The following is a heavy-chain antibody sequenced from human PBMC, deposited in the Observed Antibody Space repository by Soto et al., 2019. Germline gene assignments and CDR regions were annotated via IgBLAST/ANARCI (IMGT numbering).Heavy chain of an antibody. J-gene: IGHJ4*02. V-gene: IGHV3-23*01. D-gene: IGHD6-13*01. Sequence: EVQLLESGGGLVQPGGSLRLSCAASGFTFTTYAMTWVRQAPGKGLEWVSAISGSGGSTYYADSVKGRFTISRDNSKNMLYLQMNSLRAEDTAVYYCAKNWDTTFSWSSHWGQGTLVTVSS. CDR1: GFTFTTYA. CDR2: ISGSGGST. CDR3: AKNWDTTFSWSSH.